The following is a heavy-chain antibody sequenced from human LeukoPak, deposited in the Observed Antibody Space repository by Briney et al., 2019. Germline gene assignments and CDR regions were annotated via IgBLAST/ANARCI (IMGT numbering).Heavy chain of an antibody. CDR2: INPNSGGT. CDR1: GYTFTGYY. J-gene: IGHJ5*02. V-gene: IGHV1-2*02. D-gene: IGHD6-13*01. Sequence: ASVKVSCKASGYTFTGYYMHWVRQAPGQGLEWMGWINPNSGGTNYAQKLQGRVTMTTDTSTSTAYMELRSLRSDDTAVYYCARSGYSSSWYAKDNWFDPWGQGTLVTVSS. CDR3: ARSGYSSSWYAKDNWFDP.